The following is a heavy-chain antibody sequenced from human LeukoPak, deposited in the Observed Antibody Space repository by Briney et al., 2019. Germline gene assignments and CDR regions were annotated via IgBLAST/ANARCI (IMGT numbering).Heavy chain of an antibody. Sequence: GGSLRLSCAASGFIFNNYAMSWVRQAPGKGLEWVSSISGTGVTAYYADSVKGRFAISRDNSKDTLYLQMSSLRAEDTALYYCAKDQRFGDLDDYRGQGTLVTVSS. CDR2: ISGTGVTA. V-gene: IGHV3-23*01. CDR1: GFIFNNYA. D-gene: IGHD3-10*01. CDR3: AKDQRFGDLDDY. J-gene: IGHJ4*02.